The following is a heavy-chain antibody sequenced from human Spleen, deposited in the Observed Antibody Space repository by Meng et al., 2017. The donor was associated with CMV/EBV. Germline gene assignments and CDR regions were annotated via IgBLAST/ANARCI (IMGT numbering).Heavy chain of an antibody. CDR1: GFTFSTYG. V-gene: IGHV3-30*02. D-gene: IGHD2-15*01. J-gene: IGHJ6*02. CDR2: IRYDESYK. CDR3: VKDVEGRGFPYSYAMDV. Sequence: GGSLRLSCAASGFTFSTYGLHWVRQAPGKGLQWVAFIRYDESYKSYADSLRGRFTISRDNSKNTLYLEMNRLRAEDTAVYYCVKDVEGRGFPYSYAMDVWGQGTTVTVSS.